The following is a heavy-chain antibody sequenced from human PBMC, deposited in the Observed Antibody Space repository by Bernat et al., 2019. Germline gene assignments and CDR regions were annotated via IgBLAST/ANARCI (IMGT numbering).Heavy chain of an antibody. V-gene: IGHV4-39*01. Sequence: QLQLQESGPGLVKPSETLSLTCTVSGGSISSSSYYWGWIRQPPGKGLEWIGNIYYSESTYYNPSLKSRVTISVDTSKTQFSLKLSAVTAADTAVYYCARRGSCSGASCYSGVDWGQGTLVTVSS. CDR2: IYYSEST. CDR1: GGSISSSSYY. CDR3: ARRGSCSGASCYSGVD. D-gene: IGHD2-15*01. J-gene: IGHJ4*02.